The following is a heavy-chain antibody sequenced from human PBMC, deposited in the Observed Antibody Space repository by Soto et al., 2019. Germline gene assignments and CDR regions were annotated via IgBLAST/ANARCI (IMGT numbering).Heavy chain of an antibody. J-gene: IGHJ5*02. Sequence: SETLSLTCTVSGGSISSSSYYWSWIRQPPGKGLEWIGYIYYSGSTNYNPSLKSRVTISVDTSKNQFSLKLSSVTAADTAVYYCARDGGSSGYYPWFDPWGQGTLVTVS. CDR2: IYYSGST. V-gene: IGHV4-61*01. CDR1: GGSISSSSYY. D-gene: IGHD3-22*01. CDR3: ARDGGSSGYYPWFDP.